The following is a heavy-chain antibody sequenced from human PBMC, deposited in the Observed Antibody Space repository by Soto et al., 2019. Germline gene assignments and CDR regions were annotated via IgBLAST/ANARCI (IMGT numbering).Heavy chain of an antibody. D-gene: IGHD1-20*01. Sequence: LGNPPRHITLTCPFSEFPTTSPGMSGSWITQPPGRALEWLALIERDDDDKYYSTSLKTRLTISKDTRKNQVVLTMANMDPADTATYYCARSIRGPRKFNGMDVWGQGTTVTVS. CDR1: EFPTTSPGMS. J-gene: IGHJ6*02. V-gene: IGHV2-70*13. CDR2: IERDDDDK. CDR3: ARSIRGPRKFNGMDV.